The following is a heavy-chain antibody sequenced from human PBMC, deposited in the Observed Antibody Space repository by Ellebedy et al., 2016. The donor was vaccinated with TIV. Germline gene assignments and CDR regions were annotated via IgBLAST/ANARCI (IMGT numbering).Heavy chain of an antibody. J-gene: IGHJ4*02. CDR2: ISFDGSNT. CDR3: ARGGNYVTVAADY. Sequence: GGSLRLXXVTSGFTFRGSAMHWVRQAPGKGLEWVAVISFDGSNTNYADSVKGRFTIARDNAKNTVYLQLNSLRAEDTAVYYCARGGNYVTVAADYWGQGTLVTVSS. D-gene: IGHD3-10*02. CDR1: GFTFRGSA. V-gene: IGHV3-30-3*01.